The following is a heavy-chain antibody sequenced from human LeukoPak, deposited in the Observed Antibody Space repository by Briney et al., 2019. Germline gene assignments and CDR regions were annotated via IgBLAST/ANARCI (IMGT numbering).Heavy chain of an antibody. D-gene: IGHD3-3*01. V-gene: IGHV3-23*01. CDR3: AKLGARLEWGPRTDY. CDR1: GFTFSSYA. CDR2: ISGSGGST. Sequence: PGGSLRLSCAASGFTFSSYAMSWVRQAPGKGLEWVSAISGSGGSTYYADSVKGRFTISRDNSKNTLYLQMNSLRAEDTAVYYCAKLGARLEWGPRTDYWGQGTLVTVSS. J-gene: IGHJ4*02.